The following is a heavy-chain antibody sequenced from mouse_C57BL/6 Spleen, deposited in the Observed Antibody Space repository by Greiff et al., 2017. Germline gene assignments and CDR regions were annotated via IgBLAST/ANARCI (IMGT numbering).Heavy chain of an antibody. Sequence: QVQLQQSGAELVKPGASVKLSCKASGYTFTSYWMHWVKQRPGQGLEWIGMIHPNSGSTNYNEKFKSKATLTVDKSSSTADMQLSSLTSEDSAVYYCARESLDYYGSSFAYWGQGTLVTVSA. D-gene: IGHD1-1*01. J-gene: IGHJ3*01. CDR1: GYTFTSYW. CDR2: IHPNSGST. V-gene: IGHV1-64*01. CDR3: ARESLDYYGSSFAY.